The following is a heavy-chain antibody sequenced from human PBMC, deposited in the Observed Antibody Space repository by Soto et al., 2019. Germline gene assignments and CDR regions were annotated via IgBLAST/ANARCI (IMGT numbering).Heavy chain of an antibody. D-gene: IGHD1-26*01. V-gene: IGHV3-30-3*01. CDR3: ARGRGWTANSNIDY. CDR2: ISYDGSNK. Sequence: GVSLRLSCAASGFTFSSYAMHWVRQAPCKGLEWVAVISYDGSNKYYADSVKGRFTISRDNSKNTLYLQMNSLRAEDTAVYYCARGRGWTANSNIDYWGQGTLVTVSS. J-gene: IGHJ4*02. CDR1: GFTFSSYA.